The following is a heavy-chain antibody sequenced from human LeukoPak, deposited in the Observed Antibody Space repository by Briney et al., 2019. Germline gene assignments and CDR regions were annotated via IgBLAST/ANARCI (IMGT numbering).Heavy chain of an antibody. V-gene: IGHV3-30-3*01. D-gene: IGHD5-24*01. J-gene: IGHJ4*02. CDR1: GFTFSSYA. CDR2: MSYDGTSE. Sequence: AGGSLRLSCAASGFTFSSYAMHWVRQAPGKGLEWVAVMSYDGTSEYYADSVRGRFTISRDHSQNMLHLQMNSLRDEDTALNYCVRDRRDGKNLAYHFVFWGQGTLVTVSS. CDR3: VRDRRDGKNLAYHFVF.